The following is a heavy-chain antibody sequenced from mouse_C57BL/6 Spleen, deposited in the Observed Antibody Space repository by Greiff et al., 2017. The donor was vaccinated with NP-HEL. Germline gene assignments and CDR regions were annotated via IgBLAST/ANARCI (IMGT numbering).Heavy chain of an antibody. Sequence: EEKRVESGGGLGKRGGERKIAGAASGLTFRDEGMHGVRQAPEKGLEWVAYISSGSSTIYYADTVKGRFTISRDNAKNTLFLQMTSLRSEDTAMYYCARNPLYDGYFDYWGQGTTLTVSS. CDR1: GLTFRDEG. CDR3: ARNPLYDGYFDY. D-gene: IGHD2-3*01. CDR2: ISSGSSTI. J-gene: IGHJ2*01. V-gene: IGHV5-17*01.